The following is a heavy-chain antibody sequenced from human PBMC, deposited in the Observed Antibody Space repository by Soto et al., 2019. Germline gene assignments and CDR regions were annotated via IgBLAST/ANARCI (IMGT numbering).Heavy chain of an antibody. D-gene: IGHD3-10*01. CDR1: GFTFSDYW. CDR3: ASSMGRGGNDY. CDR2: IKTDGSEK. J-gene: IGHJ4*02. V-gene: IGHV3-7*05. Sequence: EVQLVESGGGLVQPGGSLRLSCAASGFTFSDYWMSWVRQAPGKGLECVANIKTDGSEKYYVDPVKGRFTXXXDNAKXXXXXXXNSLRAEDTAVYYCASSMGRGGNDYWGQGTLXXVSS.